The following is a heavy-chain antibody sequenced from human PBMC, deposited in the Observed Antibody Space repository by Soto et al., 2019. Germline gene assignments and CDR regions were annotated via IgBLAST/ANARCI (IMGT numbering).Heavy chain of an antibody. CDR1: GGSISSGDYY. Sequence: SETLSLTCTVSGGSISSGDYYWSWIRQPPGKGLEWIGYIYYSGSTYYNPSLKSRVTISVDTSKNQFSLKLSSVTAADTAVYYCARGTVGATGTNWFDPWGQGTLVTVSS. J-gene: IGHJ5*02. CDR3: ARGTVGATGTNWFDP. D-gene: IGHD1-26*01. CDR2: IYYSGST. V-gene: IGHV4-30-4*01.